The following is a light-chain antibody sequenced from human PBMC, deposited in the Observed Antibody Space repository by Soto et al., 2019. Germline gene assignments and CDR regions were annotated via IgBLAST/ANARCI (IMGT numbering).Light chain of an antibody. V-gene: IGKV1-5*03. CDR1: QSISSW. CDR3: QQYNSYWT. Sequence: DMQMSVSLSSLSASVGDRVTITCRASQSISSWLAWYQQKPGKAPKLLIYKASSLESGVPSRFSGSGSGTEFTLTISSLQPDDFATYYCQQYNSYWTFGQGTKVDIK. CDR2: KAS. J-gene: IGKJ1*01.